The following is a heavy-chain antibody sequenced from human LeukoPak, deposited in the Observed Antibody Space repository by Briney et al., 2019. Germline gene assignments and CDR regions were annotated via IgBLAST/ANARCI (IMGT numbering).Heavy chain of an antibody. CDR2: MKSYPDGGTT. J-gene: IGHJ4*02. CDR3: ATGGYFFDY. CDR1: GFTFSNAW. V-gene: IGHV3-15*01. Sequence: NPGGSLRLSCVGSGFTFSNAWMNWVRQAPGKGLEWVGRMKSYPDGGTTDYAAPVKGRFSISGDDSKNTVYLEIKSLKTEDTAVYYCATGGYFFDYWGQGTLVTVSS.